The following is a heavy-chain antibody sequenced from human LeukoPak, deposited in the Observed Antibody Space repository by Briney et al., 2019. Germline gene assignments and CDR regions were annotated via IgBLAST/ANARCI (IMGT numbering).Heavy chain of an antibody. D-gene: IGHD1-26*01. CDR3: ARDIGGATYFDY. J-gene: IGHJ4*02. CDR2: IYYSGNT. CDR1: GGSISGYF. V-gene: IGHV4-59*01. Sequence: KPSETLSLTCTVSGGSISGYFWTWIRQPPGKGLEWIGFIYYSGNTNYNPSLKSRVTISVDTSKNQFSLKLSSVTAADTAAYYCARDIGGATYFDYWGQGTLVTVSS.